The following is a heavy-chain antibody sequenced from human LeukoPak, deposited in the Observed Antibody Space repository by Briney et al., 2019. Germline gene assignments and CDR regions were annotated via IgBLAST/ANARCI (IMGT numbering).Heavy chain of an antibody. CDR3: AKGRDIVVVPAAFDY. CDR1: GFTFDDYA. V-gene: IGHV3-9*01. J-gene: IGHJ4*02. D-gene: IGHD2-2*01. CDR2: ISWNSGSI. Sequence: GGSLRLSCAASGFTFDDYAMHWVRQAPGKGLEWVSGISWNSGSIGYADSVKGRFTISRDNAKNSLYLQMNSLRAEDTALYYCAKGRDIVVVPAAFDYWGQGTLVTVSS.